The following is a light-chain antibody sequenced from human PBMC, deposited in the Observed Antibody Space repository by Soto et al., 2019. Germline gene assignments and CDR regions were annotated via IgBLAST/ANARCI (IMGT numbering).Light chain of an antibody. J-gene: IGKJ5*01. V-gene: IGKV1-12*01. Sequence: IPMSQYTSSVSASCGDRVIIICRASLTISSWVAWCQLIPGKAPKLLIYDAAILQTGVPSRFRGSGSGTDFTLTINCLQPKDCETYYCQQSKSFAITFCQGTRL. CDR3: QQSKSFAIT. CDR2: DAA. CDR1: LTISSW.